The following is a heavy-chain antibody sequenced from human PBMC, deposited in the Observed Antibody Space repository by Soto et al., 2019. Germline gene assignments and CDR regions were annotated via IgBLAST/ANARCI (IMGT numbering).Heavy chain of an antibody. CDR2: IYPGDSDT. J-gene: IGHJ4*02. D-gene: IGHD3-9*01. CDR3: ARHPASRYFDWLPNVGYFDY. Sequence: GESLKISCKGSGYSFTSYWIGWVRQMPGKGLEWMGIIYPGDSDTRYSPSFQGQVTISADKSISTAYLQWSSLKASDTAMYYCARHPASRYFDWLPNVGYFDYWGQGTLVTGSS. V-gene: IGHV5-51*01. CDR1: GYSFTSYW.